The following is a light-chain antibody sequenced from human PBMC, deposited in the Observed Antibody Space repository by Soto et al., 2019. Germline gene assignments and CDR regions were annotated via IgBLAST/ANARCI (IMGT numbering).Light chain of an antibody. Sequence: TQSPSSLCASVGARITITCRASRDIGSDLSWYQQKPGTAPKLLIYAATSLQSGVPSRFSGSGSGTEFTLTISSLHPDVSATYYCQQYNSYWTFGQGTKVDNK. V-gene: IGKV1-17*01. CDR1: RDIGSD. CDR3: QQYNSYWT. CDR2: AAT. J-gene: IGKJ1*01.